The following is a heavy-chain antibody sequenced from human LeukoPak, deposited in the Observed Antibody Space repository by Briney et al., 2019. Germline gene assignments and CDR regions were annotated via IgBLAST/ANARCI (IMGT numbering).Heavy chain of an antibody. CDR1: GYTFTSYG. J-gene: IGHJ6*02. Sequence: GASVKVSCKASGYTFTSYGISWVRQAPGQGLEWMGWISAYNGNTNYAQKLQGRVTMTPDTSTRTAYMELRSLRSDDTAVYYWARDGGMGSSWYYYYYGMDVWGQGTTVTVSS. V-gene: IGHV1-18*01. D-gene: IGHD6-13*01. CDR2: ISAYNGNT. CDR3: ARDGGMGSSWYYYYYGMDV.